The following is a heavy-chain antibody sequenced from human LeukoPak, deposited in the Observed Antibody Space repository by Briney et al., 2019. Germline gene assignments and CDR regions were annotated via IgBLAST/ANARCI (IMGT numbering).Heavy chain of an antibody. CDR1: VYTFTRYD. Sequence: ASVKVSCKASVYTFTRYDINGVRPAAGQGLEGMGWMNHNSGNTGYAQKFQGRVTMTRNTTISTAYMELSSLRSEDTAVSYCARERSCSGGSSYWCDPWGQGTLVTVSS. V-gene: IGHV1-8*01. CDR3: ARERSCSGGSSYWCDP. CDR2: MNHNSGNT. D-gene: IGHD2-15*01. J-gene: IGHJ5*02.